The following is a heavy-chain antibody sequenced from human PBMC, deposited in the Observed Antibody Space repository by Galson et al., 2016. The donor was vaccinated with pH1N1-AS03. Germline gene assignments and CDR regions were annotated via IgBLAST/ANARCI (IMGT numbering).Heavy chain of an antibody. CDR1: GFTISKYG. V-gene: IGHV3-33*01. CDR2: IWNDGGTT. Sequence: SLRLSCAASGFTISKYGMHWVRQAPGKGLEWMAIIWNDGGTTHYADSVKGRFTISRDNSKNTLCLQMNSLRGEDTAVYYCVRDDDSSGYYPDSWGRGTLVTVSS. D-gene: IGHD3-22*01. J-gene: IGHJ4*02. CDR3: VRDDDSSGYYPDS.